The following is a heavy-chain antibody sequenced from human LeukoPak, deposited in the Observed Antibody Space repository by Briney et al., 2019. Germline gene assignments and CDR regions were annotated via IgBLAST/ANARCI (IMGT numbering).Heavy chain of an antibody. Sequence: SETLSLTCIVSGGSTSSGDYYWSWIRQPPGKGLEWIGYIYYSGSTYYNPSLKSRVIISVDTSKNQFSLKLSSVTAADTAVYYCARERDYYMDVWGKGTTVTVSS. CDR3: ARERDYYMDV. V-gene: IGHV4-30-4*08. J-gene: IGHJ6*03. CDR1: GGSTSSGDYY. CDR2: IYYSGST.